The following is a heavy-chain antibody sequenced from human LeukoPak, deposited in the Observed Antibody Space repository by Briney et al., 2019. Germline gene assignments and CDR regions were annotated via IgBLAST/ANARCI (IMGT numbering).Heavy chain of an antibody. J-gene: IGHJ4*02. V-gene: IGHV1-8*01. D-gene: IGHD6-25*01. CDR1: GYTFTSYD. Sequence: SVKVSCKASGYTFTSYDINWVRQATGQGLEWMGWMNPNSGNTGYAQKFQGRVTMTRNTSISTAYMELSSLRSEDTAVYYCAILPIAAYWSWFRTPGDYWGQGTLVTVSS. CDR2: MNPNSGNT. CDR3: AILPIAAYWSWFRTPGDY.